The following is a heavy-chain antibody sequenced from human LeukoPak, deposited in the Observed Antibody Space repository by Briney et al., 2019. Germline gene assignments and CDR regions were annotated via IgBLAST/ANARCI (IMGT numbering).Heavy chain of an antibody. CDR1: GFTFSNYW. Sequence: GGSLRLSCAASGFTFSNYWMSWVRQAPGKGLEWVANIKQDGTEKYYVDSVKGRFTISRDNAKNSPYLQMDSLKTEDTAVYYCTGNYYGSGSYADFDYWGQGTLVTVSS. CDR3: TGNYYGSGSYADFDY. J-gene: IGHJ4*02. CDR2: IKQDGTEK. V-gene: IGHV3-7*01. D-gene: IGHD3-10*01.